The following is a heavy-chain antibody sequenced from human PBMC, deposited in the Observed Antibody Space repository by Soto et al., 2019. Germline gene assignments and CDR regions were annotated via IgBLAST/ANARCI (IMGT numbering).Heavy chain of an antibody. CDR1: GGSISSGDYY. D-gene: IGHD5-12*01. J-gene: IGHJ4*02. CDR2: IYYSGST. V-gene: IGHV4-30-4*01. Sequence: SETLSLTCTVSGGSISSGDYYWSWIRQPPGKGLEWIGYIYYSGSTYYNPSLKSRVTISVDTSKNQFSLKLSSVTAADTAVYYCARSSGYDSNYDYWGQGTLVTVSS. CDR3: ARSSGYDSNYDY.